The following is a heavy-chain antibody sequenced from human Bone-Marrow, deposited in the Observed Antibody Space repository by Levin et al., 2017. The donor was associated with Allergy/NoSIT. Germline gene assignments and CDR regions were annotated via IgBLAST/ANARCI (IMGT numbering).Heavy chain of an antibody. Sequence: PGGSLRLSCKASGYTFTSHAMYWVRQAPGQRLEWMGWINIGNGNTKYSQKFQGRVTITRDTSANTAYMQLSSLISEDTAVYYCARDSPPLVGSGSWQQSGGFCDSWGQGTLVTVSS. D-gene: IGHD3-10*01. CDR1: GYTFTSHA. V-gene: IGHV1-3*04. J-gene: IGHJ4*02. CDR2: INIGNGNT. CDR3: ARDSPPLVGSGSWQQSGGFCDS.